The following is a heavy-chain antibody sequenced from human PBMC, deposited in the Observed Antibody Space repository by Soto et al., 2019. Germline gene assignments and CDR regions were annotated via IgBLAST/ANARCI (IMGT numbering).Heavy chain of an antibody. J-gene: IGHJ6*02. D-gene: IGHD3-22*01. CDR1: GYSFTSYW. V-gene: IGHV5-51*01. CDR3: ARGPDSSGTGRPYYGMDV. Sequence: PGESLKISCKGSGYSFTSYWIGWVRQMPGKGLEWMGIIYPGDSDTRYSPSFQGQVTISADKSISTAYLQWSSLKASDTAMYYCARGPDSSGTGRPYYGMDVWGQGTTVTVS. CDR2: IYPGDSDT.